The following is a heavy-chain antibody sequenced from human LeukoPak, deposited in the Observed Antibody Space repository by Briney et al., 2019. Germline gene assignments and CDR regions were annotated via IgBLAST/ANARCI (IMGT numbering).Heavy chain of an antibody. D-gene: IGHD2-2*01. V-gene: IGHV4-30-2*01. Sequence: SETLSLTCTVSGVSLISSHYYWSWIRQPPGKGLEWIGYIYHSGSTYYNPSLKSRVTISVDRSKNQFSLKLSSVTAADTAVYYCARDHIVVVPAAMGKDYYYMDVWGKGTTVTVSS. CDR1: GVSLISSHYY. CDR3: ARDHIVVVPAAMGKDYYYMDV. J-gene: IGHJ6*03. CDR2: IYHSGST.